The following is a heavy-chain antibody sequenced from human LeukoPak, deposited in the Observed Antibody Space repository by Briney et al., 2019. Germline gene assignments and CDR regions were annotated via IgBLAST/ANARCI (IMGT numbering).Heavy chain of an antibody. J-gene: IGHJ6*04. CDR1: GGSISSYY. CDR3: ARARAYGDYLTDV. Sequence: PSETLSLTCTVSGGSISSYYWSWIRQPPGKGLEWIGYIYYSGSTNYNPSLKSRVTISVDTSKNQFSLKLSSVTAADTAVYYCARARAYGDYLTDVWGKGTTVTVSS. D-gene: IGHD4-17*01. CDR2: IYYSGST. V-gene: IGHV4-59*01.